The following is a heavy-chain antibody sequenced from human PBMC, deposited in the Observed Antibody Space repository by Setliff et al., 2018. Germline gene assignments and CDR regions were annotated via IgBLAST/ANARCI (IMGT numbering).Heavy chain of an antibody. CDR1: GGTFSNYG. J-gene: IGHJ6*03. Sequence: ASAKVSCKASGGTFSNYGVSWVRQAPGQGLEWMGGTIPLFGTTDYAQKFHGRVTIITDESTSTAYMELSSLTSDDTAVYYCAREGVDTRSSTDYRYYMDVWGQGTTVTVSS. CDR2: TIPLFGTT. CDR3: AREGVDTRSSTDYRYYMDV. D-gene: IGHD5-18*01. V-gene: IGHV1-69*05.